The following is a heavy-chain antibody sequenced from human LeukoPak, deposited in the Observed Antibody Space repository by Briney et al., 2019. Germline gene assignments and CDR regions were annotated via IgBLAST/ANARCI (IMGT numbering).Heavy chain of an antibody. CDR2: INTNTGNP. Sequence: ASVKVSCKASGYTFTSYAMNWVRQAPGQGLEWMGWINTNTGNPTYAQGFTGRFVFSLDTSVSTAYLQISTLKTEDTAVYYCGRDPSYGSGTYYNDFWGQGTLVTVSS. CDR3: GRDPSYGSGTYYNDF. J-gene: IGHJ4*02. V-gene: IGHV7-4-1*02. CDR1: GYTFTSYA. D-gene: IGHD3-10*01.